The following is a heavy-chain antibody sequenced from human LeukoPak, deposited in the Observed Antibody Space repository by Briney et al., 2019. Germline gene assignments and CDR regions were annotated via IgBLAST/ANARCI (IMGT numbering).Heavy chain of an antibody. V-gene: IGHV3-23*01. J-gene: IGHJ6*02. CDR3: ATTDSYYYGMDV. CDR2: ISGSGGST. Sequence: GGSLRLSCAASGFTFSSYAMSWVRQAPGKGLEWVSAISGSGGSTYYADSVKGRFTISRDNSKNTLYLQMNSLRAEDTAVYYCATTDSYYYGMDVWGQGTTVTVSS. D-gene: IGHD3-3*01. CDR1: GFTFSSYA.